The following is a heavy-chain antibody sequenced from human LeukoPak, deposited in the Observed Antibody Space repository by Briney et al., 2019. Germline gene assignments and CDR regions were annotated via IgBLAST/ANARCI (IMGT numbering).Heavy chain of an antibody. CDR1: GYTFTSYG. CDR2: ISAYNGNT. V-gene: IGHV1-18*01. J-gene: IGHJ4*02. CDR3: ARTVAAAGWYDY. Sequence: ASVKVSCKASGYTFTSYGISWVRQAPGQGLEWMGWISAYNGNTNYAQKLQGRVTMTTDTSTSTAYMELRSLRSDGTAVYYCARTVAAAGWYDYWGQGTLVTVSS. D-gene: IGHD6-13*01.